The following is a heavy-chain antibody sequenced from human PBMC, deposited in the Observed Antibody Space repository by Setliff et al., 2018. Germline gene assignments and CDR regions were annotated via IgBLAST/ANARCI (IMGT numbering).Heavy chain of an antibody. CDR2: INHRGST. V-gene: IGHV4-34*01. CDR1: GGTFSDYY. CDR3: TRGDTSTFWD. J-gene: IGHJ4*02. Sequence: SETLSLTCAAYGGTFSDYYWTWIRQPPGKGLEWIGEINHRGSTNYNPSLKSRVTISTGTSKNQFSLKLNSVTAADTAVYYCTRGDTSTFWDWGQGTLVTVSS. D-gene: IGHD3-16*01.